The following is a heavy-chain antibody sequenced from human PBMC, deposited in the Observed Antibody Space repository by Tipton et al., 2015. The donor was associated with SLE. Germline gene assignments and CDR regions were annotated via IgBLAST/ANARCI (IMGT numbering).Heavy chain of an antibody. D-gene: IGHD2-21*01. CDR2: ISHDESNK. CDR3: ARVGDDLFSYHYMDV. Sequence: RSLRLSCAASGFTFKTYAMHWVRQAPGKGLEWVAIISHDESNKQYGESVKGRFSISRDNSKNMLYLQMSSLRPEDTAVYYCARVGDDLFSYHYMDVWGKGATVIVSS. J-gene: IGHJ6*03. CDR1: GFTFKTYA. V-gene: IGHV3-30*03.